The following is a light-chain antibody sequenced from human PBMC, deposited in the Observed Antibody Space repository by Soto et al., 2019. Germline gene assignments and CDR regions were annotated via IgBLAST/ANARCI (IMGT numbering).Light chain of an antibody. Sequence: QAVVTQPPSASGTPGQRVTTSCSGSSSNIGSNYVYWYQQLPGTAPKLLIYRNNQRPSGVPDRFSGSKSGTSASLAISGLRSEDEADYYCAAWDDSLSVVVFGGGTKVTVL. CDR2: RNN. CDR1: SSNIGSNY. J-gene: IGLJ2*01. V-gene: IGLV1-47*01. CDR3: AAWDDSLSVVV.